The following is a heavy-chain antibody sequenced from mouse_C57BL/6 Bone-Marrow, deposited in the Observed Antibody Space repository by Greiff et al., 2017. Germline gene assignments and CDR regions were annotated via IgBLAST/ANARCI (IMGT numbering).Heavy chain of an antibody. J-gene: IGHJ3*01. CDR3: AREHITTVVAEGFAY. D-gene: IGHD1-1*01. V-gene: IGHV1-72*01. Sequence: VQLQESGAELVKPGASVKLSCKASGYTFTSYWMHWVKQRPGRGLEWIGRIDPNSGGTKYNEKFKSKATLTVDKPSSTAYMQLSSLTSEDSAVYCWAREHITTVVAEGFAYWGQGTLVTVSA. CDR1: GYTFTSYW. CDR2: IDPNSGGT.